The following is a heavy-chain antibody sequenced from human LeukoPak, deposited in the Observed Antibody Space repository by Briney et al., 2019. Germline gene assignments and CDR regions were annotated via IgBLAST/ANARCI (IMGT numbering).Heavy chain of an antibody. CDR2: IHYRGNP. Sequence: SETLSLTCSVPGGPFTDYYWGWIRQPPGKGLEWIGRIHYRGNPFYNASLRNRLSHSIDTSNGLFSLNLTSVTPADTAVYFCTRDREHGTQDSWGQGTLVTVS. D-gene: IGHD1-26*01. J-gene: IGHJ4*02. CDR3: TRDREHGTQDS. V-gene: IGHV4-39*07. CDR1: GGPFTDYY.